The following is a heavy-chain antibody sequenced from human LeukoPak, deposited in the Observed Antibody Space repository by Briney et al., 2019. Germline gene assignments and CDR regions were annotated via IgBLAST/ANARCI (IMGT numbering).Heavy chain of an antibody. CDR1: GGTFSSYA. D-gene: IGHD3-3*01. J-gene: IGHJ6*02. CDR2: IIPILGIA. CDR3: ARADYDFWSGYEKMDV. Sequence: SVKVSCKASGGTFSSYAISWVRQAPGQGLEWMGRIIPILGIANYAQKFQGRVTITADKSTSTAYMELSSLRSEDTAVYYCARADYDFWSGYEKMDVWGQGTTVTVSS. V-gene: IGHV1-69*04.